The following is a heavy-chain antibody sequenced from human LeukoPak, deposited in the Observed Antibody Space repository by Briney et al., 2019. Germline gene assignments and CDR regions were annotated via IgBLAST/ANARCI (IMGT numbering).Heavy chain of an antibody. CDR1: GFPFRSFA. D-gene: IGHD3-16*01. Sequence: GGSLRLSCAASGFPFRSFAMSLVRQTPGKGLELVSTISWSGAGTYYPDSTRGRFTISRDNVKHALYLQINNLRAEDTAVYFCAKSPDVVMEAVGTTFDSWGQGALVTVSS. CDR3: AKSPDVVMEAVGTTFDS. CDR2: ISWSGAGT. J-gene: IGHJ4*02. V-gene: IGHV3-23*01.